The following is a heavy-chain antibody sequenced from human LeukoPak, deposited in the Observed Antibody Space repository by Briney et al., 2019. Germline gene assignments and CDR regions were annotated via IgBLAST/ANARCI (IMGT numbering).Heavy chain of an antibody. CDR3: ATDTQDSGSYAFDY. D-gene: IGHD1-26*01. Sequence: GRSRRLSGPASGVAFRSCAMHWVRQDPGKGLEWVAVISYDGSNKYYADSVKGRFTISRDNSKNTLYLQMNSLRAEDTAVYYCATDTQDSGSYAFDYWGQGTLVTVSS. CDR1: GVAFRSCA. CDR2: ISYDGSNK. J-gene: IGHJ4*02. V-gene: IGHV3-30*04.